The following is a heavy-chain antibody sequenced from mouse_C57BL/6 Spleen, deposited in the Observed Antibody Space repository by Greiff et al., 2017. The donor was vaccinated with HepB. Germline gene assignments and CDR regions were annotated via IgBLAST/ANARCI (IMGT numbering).Heavy chain of an antibody. CDR3: TGCLRYYFDY. CDR1: GFTFSNYW. Sequence: EVKLVESGGGLVQPGGSMKLSCVASGFTFSNYWMNWVRQSPEKGLEWVAQIRLKSDNYATHYAESVKGRFTISRDDSKSSVYLQMYNLRAEDTGIYYCTGCLRYYFDYWGQGTTLTVSS. D-gene: IGHD1-1*01. V-gene: IGHV6-3*01. CDR2: IRLKSDNYAT. J-gene: IGHJ2*01.